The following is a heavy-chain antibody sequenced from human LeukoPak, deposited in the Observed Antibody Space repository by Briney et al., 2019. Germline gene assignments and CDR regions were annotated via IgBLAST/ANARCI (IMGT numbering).Heavy chain of an antibody. J-gene: IGHJ4*02. Sequence: GGSLRLSCAASGFTFSTYAMSWVRQAPGKGLEWISYVGISSGNTKYADSVKGRFTISGDSAKNSVFLQMNSLRVEDTAVYYCARDHRYAFDNWGQGTLVTVSS. V-gene: IGHV3-48*04. CDR2: VGISSGNT. CDR1: GFTFSTYA. D-gene: IGHD5-12*01. CDR3: ARDHRYAFDN.